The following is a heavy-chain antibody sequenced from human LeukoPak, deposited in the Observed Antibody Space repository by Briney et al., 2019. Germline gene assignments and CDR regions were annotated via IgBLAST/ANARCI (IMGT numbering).Heavy chain of an antibody. CDR2: INPNSGGT. J-gene: IGHJ4*02. Sequence: EASVKVSCKASGYTFTGYYMHWVRQAPGQGLEWMGWINPNSGGTNYAQKFQGRVTMTRDTSISTAYMELSRLRSDDTAVYYCARFDSSSWGLVRGGGDYWGQGTLVTVPS. D-gene: IGHD6-13*01. CDR1: GYTFTGYY. CDR3: ARFDSSSWGLVRGGGDY. V-gene: IGHV1-2*02.